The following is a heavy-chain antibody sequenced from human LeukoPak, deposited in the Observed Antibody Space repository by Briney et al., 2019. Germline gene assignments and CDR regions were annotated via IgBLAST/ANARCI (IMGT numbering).Heavy chain of an antibody. CDR2: IYSGGST. D-gene: IGHD2-2*01. Sequence: GGPLRLSCAASGFTVSSNYMSWVRQAPGKGLEWVSVIYSGGSTYYADSVKGRFTISRDNSKNTLYLQMNSLRAEDTAVYYCARDGYCSSTSCYYYGMDVWGQGTTVTVSS. CDR1: GFTVSSNY. J-gene: IGHJ6*02. V-gene: IGHV3-53*01. CDR3: ARDGYCSSTSCYYYGMDV.